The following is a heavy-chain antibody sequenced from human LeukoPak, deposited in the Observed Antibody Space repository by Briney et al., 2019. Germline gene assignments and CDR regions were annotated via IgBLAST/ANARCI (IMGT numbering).Heavy chain of an antibody. D-gene: IGHD2-2*01. CDR3: ATDSTSSKGLVYRY. J-gene: IGHJ4*02. Sequence: GASVKVSCKASGYTFTDYYMNWVRQAPGQGLEWMGWINPKSGDTNYAQKFQGRVTMTRDTSISTGYMEVSRLTSDDTAVYYCATDSTSSKGLVYRYWGQGTLVTVSS. V-gene: IGHV1-2*02. CDR2: INPKSGDT. CDR1: GYTFTDYY.